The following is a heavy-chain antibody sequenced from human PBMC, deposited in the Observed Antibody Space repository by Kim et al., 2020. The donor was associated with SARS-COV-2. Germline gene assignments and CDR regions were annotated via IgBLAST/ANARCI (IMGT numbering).Heavy chain of an antibody. Sequence: GGSLRLSCAASGFTFSTYDMNWVRQAPGKGLAWVSSISGSSSHIYYADSVKGRFTVSRDNAKTSLYLQMNSLRAEDPAVYYCASRSPPARYNGMDVWGQGTTVTVSS. CDR1: GFTFSTYD. D-gene: IGHD3-9*01. CDR3: ASRSPPARYNGMDV. J-gene: IGHJ6*02. CDR2: ISGSSSHI. V-gene: IGHV3-21*01.